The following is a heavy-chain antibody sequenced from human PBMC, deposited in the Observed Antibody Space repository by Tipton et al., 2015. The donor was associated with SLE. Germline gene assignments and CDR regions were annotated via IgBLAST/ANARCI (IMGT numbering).Heavy chain of an antibody. V-gene: IGHV3-33*01. CDR3: ARDNEDGSSSWEGYYYYYMDV. CDR1: GFTFSSYG. CDR2: IWYDGSNK. D-gene: IGHD6-6*01. J-gene: IGHJ6*03. Sequence: RSLRLSCAASGFTFSSYGMHWVRQAPGKGLEWVAVIWYDGSNKYYADSVKGRFTISRDNSKNTLYLQMNSLRAEDTAVYYCARDNEDGSSSWEGYYYYYMDVWGKGTTVTVSS.